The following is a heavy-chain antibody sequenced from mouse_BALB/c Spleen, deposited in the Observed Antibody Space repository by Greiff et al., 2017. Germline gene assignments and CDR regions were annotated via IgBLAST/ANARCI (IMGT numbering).Heavy chain of an antibody. CDR2: IYPGSGNT. Sequence: VQLQQSGAELARPGASVKLSCKASGYTFTDYYINWVKQRPGQGLEWIGEIYPGSGNTYYNEKFKGKATLTADKSSSTAYMQLSSLTSEDSAVYFCARRITYAMDYWGQGTSVTVSS. CDR1: GYTFTDYY. D-gene: IGHD2-4*01. V-gene: IGHV1-77*01. CDR3: ARRITYAMDY. J-gene: IGHJ4*01.